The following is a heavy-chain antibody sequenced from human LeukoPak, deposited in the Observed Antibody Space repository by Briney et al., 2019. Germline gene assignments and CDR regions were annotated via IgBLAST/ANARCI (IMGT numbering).Heavy chain of an antibody. D-gene: IGHD6-19*01. V-gene: IGHV4-34*01. CDR1: GGSFSGYY. Sequence: PSETLSLTCAVSGGSFSGYYWSWIRQPPGKGLEWIGEINHSGSTNYNPSLKSRVTISVDTSKNQFSLKLSSVTAADTAVYYCARVQTSGWLDYWGQGTLVTVSS. CDR3: ARVQTSGWLDY. CDR2: INHSGST. J-gene: IGHJ4*02.